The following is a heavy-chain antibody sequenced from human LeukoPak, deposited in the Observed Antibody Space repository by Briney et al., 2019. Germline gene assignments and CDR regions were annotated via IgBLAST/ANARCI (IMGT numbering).Heavy chain of an antibody. D-gene: IGHD1-1*01. Sequence: GGSLRLSCAASGFTFSSYAMSWVRQAPGKGLEWVANMDPSGSQKRYVDSVKGRFTISKDNPGTALYLDMSGLRAEDTAIYYCAIWTSGNYWGQGTLVTVSS. J-gene: IGHJ4*02. CDR3: AIWTSGNY. V-gene: IGHV3-7*01. CDR2: MDPSGSQK. CDR1: GFTFSSYA.